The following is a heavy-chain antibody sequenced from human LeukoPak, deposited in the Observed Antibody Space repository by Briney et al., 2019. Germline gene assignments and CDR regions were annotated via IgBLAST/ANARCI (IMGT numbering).Heavy chain of an antibody. V-gene: IGHV3-23*01. CDR3: AKDSGYSGYDSDY. Sequence: GGSLRLSCAASGFTFSSYAMSWVRQAQGKGLEWVSSISGNGGSTYYADSVKGRFTISRDNSKNTLYLQMNSLRAEDTAVYYCAKDSGYSGYDSDYWGQGTLVTVSS. CDR1: GFTFSSYA. CDR2: ISGNGGST. J-gene: IGHJ4*02. D-gene: IGHD5-12*01.